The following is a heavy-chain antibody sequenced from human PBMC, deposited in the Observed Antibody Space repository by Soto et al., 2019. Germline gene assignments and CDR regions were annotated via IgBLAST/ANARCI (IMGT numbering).Heavy chain of an antibody. Sequence: QITLKESGPSLVKPTQTLTLTCTFSGFSLSTGGVGVGWIRQPPGKALEWLALIYWDDDKRYSPSLRRRLTVTNHTSQNPVVLTMPNMHPVDTATYHCAHSRCGGDCLQSYSSHYYYGMDVWGQGTTVTVSS. D-gene: IGHD2-21*02. J-gene: IGHJ6*02. CDR2: IYWDDDK. CDR3: AHSRCGGDCLQSYSSHYYYGMDV. CDR1: GFSLSTGGVG. V-gene: IGHV2-5*02.